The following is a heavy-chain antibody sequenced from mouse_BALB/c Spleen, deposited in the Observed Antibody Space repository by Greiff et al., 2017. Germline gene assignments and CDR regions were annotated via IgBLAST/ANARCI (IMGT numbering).Heavy chain of an antibody. CDR3: ARDAGYSYAMDY. CDR2: ISSGSSTI. Sequence: DVKLVESGGGLVQPGGSRKLSCAASGFTFSSFGMHWVRQAPEKGLEWVAYISSGSSTIYYADTVKGRFTISRDNPKNTLFLQMTSLRSEDTAMYYCARDAGYSYAMDYWGQGTSVTVSS. D-gene: IGHD2-3*01. V-gene: IGHV5-17*02. J-gene: IGHJ4*01. CDR1: GFTFSSFG.